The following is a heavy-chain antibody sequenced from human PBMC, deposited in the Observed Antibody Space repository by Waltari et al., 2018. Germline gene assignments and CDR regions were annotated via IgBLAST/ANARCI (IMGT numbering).Heavy chain of an antibody. D-gene: IGHD2-8*01. CDR3: ARPSGYCTNGVCYGPNWFDP. J-gene: IGHJ5*02. V-gene: IGHV4-59*08. Sequence: QVQLQESGPGLVKPSETLSLTCTVSGGSISSYYWSWIRQPPGKGLEWIGYIYYSGSTNYNPSLKSRVTISVDTSKNQFSLKLSSVTAADTAVYYCARPSGYCTNGVCYGPNWFDPWGQGTLVTVSS. CDR2: IYYSGST. CDR1: GGSISSYY.